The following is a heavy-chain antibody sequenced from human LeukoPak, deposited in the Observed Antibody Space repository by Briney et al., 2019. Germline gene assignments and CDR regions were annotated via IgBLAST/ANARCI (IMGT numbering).Heavy chain of an antibody. CDR1: GGSISSYY. CDR3: ARRTDY. J-gene: IGHJ4*02. CDR2: IYYSGST. V-gene: IGHV4-59*01. Sequence: SETLSLTCTVSGGSISSYYWSWIRQPPGKGLEWIGYIYYSGSTNYNPSLKSRVTISVDTSKNQFSLKLSSVTAADTAVYYCARRTDYWGQGTLVTVSS.